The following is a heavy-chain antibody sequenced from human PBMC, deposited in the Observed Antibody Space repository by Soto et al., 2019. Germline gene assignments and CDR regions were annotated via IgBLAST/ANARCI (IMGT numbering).Heavy chain of an antibody. CDR2: IYYSGST. Sequence: PSETLSLTCTVSGGSISSYYWSWIWQPPGKGLEWIGYIYYSGSTNYNPSLKSRVTISVDTSKNQFSLKLSSVTAADTAVYYCARDLGSGSYPNWFDPWGQGTLVTVSS. CDR1: GGSISSYY. D-gene: IGHD3-10*01. CDR3: ARDLGSGSYPNWFDP. V-gene: IGHV4-59*01. J-gene: IGHJ5*02.